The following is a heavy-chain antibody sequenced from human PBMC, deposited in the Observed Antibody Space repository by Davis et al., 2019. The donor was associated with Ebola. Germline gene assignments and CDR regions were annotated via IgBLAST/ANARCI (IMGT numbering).Heavy chain of an antibody. CDR3: AADVPELGVGEFDY. Sequence: GESPKISCAASGFALSSAWMSWVRQAPGKGLECVGRIKVKSDGATTDYAAPVKGRFVISTDDSKNMLDMQMDGLEFEDTAVYYCAADVPELGVGEFDYWGQGALVTVSS. CDR2: IKVKSDGATT. V-gene: IGHV3-15*01. J-gene: IGHJ4*02. CDR1: GFALSSAW. D-gene: IGHD3-16*01.